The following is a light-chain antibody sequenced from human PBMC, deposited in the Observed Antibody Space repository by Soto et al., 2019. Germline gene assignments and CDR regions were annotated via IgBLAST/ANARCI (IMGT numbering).Light chain of an antibody. Sequence: QSVLTQPPSVSAAPGQQVTISCSGSSSNIGKNFVSWYQQVPGTAPKLVIYDNDKRVSGIPDRYFASRVDTSATLTITGLQTGDEADYYCGTWDNTMYAGLFGGGTKLTVL. CDR1: SSNIGKNF. J-gene: IGLJ2*01. CDR2: DND. CDR3: GTWDNTMYAGL. V-gene: IGLV1-51*01.